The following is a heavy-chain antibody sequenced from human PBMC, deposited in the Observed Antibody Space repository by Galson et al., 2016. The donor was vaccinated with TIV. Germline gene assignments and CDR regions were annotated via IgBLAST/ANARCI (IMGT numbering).Heavy chain of an antibody. CDR2: VYPDDSDT. CDR1: GYSFATYW. J-gene: IGHJ4*02. V-gene: IGHV5-51*01. Sequence: QSGAEVKKPGESLKISCEASGYSFATYWIAWVRQKPGKGLEWMGIVYPDDSDTTYNPSFQGQLTFSADKSINTAFLQWSSLEASDTAMYYCARRGPRYGKFDYWSQGTPVTVSS. D-gene: IGHD4-17*01. CDR3: ARRGPRYGKFDY.